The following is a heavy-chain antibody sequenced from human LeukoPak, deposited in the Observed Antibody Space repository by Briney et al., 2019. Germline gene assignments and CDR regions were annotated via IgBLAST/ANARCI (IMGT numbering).Heavy chain of an antibody. Sequence: SETLSLTCTVSGYSISSGYYWGWIRQPPGKGLEWIGSIYHSGSTYYNPSLKSRVTISVDTSKNQFSLKLSSVTAADTAVYYCARGRDYRSRTHSGWFDPWGQGTLVTVSS. CDR1: GYSISSGYY. D-gene: IGHD4-11*01. CDR2: IYHSGST. CDR3: ARGRDYRSRTHSGWFDP. V-gene: IGHV4-38-2*02. J-gene: IGHJ5*02.